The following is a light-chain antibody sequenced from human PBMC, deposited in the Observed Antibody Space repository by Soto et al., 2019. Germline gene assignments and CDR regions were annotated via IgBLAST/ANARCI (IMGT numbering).Light chain of an antibody. J-gene: IGKJ1*01. Sequence: EIVLTQSPGTLSLSPGERATLXXXXSQSVSSSSLAWYQQKRGQAPRLLIHDASSRATGIPDRFSGSGSGTDFTLTISRLEPEDFAVYYCQQYGGPPRTFGQGTKVDIK. CDR1: QSVSSSS. CDR2: DAS. V-gene: IGKV3-20*01. CDR3: QQYGGPPRT.